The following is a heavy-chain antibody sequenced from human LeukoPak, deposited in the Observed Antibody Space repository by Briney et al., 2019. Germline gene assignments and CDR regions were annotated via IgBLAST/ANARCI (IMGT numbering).Heavy chain of an antibody. J-gene: IGHJ6*03. CDR2: INHSGST. CDR3: ARDVHYYYYMDV. Sequence: SETLSLTCAVYGGSFSGYYWSWIRQPPGKGLEWIGEINHSGSTNYNPSLKSRVTISVDTSKNQFSLKLSSVTAADTAVYYCARDVHYYYYMDVWGKGTTVTVSS. V-gene: IGHV4-34*01. CDR1: GGSFSGYY.